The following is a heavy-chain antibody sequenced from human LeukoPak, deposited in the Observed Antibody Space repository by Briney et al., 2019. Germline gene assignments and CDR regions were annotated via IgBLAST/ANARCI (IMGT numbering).Heavy chain of an antibody. D-gene: IGHD2-15*01. V-gene: IGHV3-20*04. CDR3: ARGRVVVGPTEYYFDY. CDR2: INWNGENT. Sequence: GGSLRLSCAASGFTFDDFGMGWVRQVPGKGLEWVSSINWNGENTAYADSVKGRFTISRDNGKNFLYLQMNSLRAEDTALYYCARGRVVVGPTEYYFDYWGRGVLVTVSS. CDR1: GFTFDDFG. J-gene: IGHJ4*02.